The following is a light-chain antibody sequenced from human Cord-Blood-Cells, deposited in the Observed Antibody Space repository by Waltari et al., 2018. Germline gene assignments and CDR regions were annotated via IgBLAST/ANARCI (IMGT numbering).Light chain of an antibody. V-gene: IGLV2-14*01. CDR1: SSDVGGYHY. CDR2: DVS. Sequence: QSALTQPASVSGSPGPSLTISCTGTSSDVGGYHYGSWYQQHPGKAPKLMIYDVSNRPSGVSNRFSGSKSGNTASLTISGLQAEDEADYYCSSYTSSSTPVVFGGGTKLTVL. CDR3: SSYTSSSTPVV. J-gene: IGLJ2*01.